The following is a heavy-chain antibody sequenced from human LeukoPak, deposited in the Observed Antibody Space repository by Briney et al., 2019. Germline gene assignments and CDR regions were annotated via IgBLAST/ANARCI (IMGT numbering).Heavy chain of an antibody. Sequence: ASVKVSCKASGYTFTSYALNWVRQAPGKGLEWVGWINTNTGNPMYARGFTGGFVFSLDSSVSTAYLHISRLKAEDTAAYYCARALGYCTNGVCQTWAVPGPWGQGTLVTVSS. V-gene: IGHV7-4-1*02. CDR3: ARALGYCTNGVCQTWAVPGP. CDR2: INTNTGNP. D-gene: IGHD2-8*01. J-gene: IGHJ5*02. CDR1: GYTFTSYA.